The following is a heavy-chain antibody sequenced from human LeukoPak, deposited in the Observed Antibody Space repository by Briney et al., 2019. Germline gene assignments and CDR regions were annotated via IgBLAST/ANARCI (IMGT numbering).Heavy chain of an antibody. J-gene: IGHJ4*02. CDR2: IYYSGST. D-gene: IGHD5-12*01. CDR1: GGSISSSSYY. CDR3: ARRRGYSGYDFTLPFDY. Sequence: PSETLSLTCTVSGGSISSSSYYWGWIRQPPGKGLVWIGSIYYSGSTYYNPSLKSRVTISVDTSKNQFSLKLSSVTAADTAVYYCARRRGYSGYDFTLPFDYWGQGTLVTVSS. V-gene: IGHV4-39*01.